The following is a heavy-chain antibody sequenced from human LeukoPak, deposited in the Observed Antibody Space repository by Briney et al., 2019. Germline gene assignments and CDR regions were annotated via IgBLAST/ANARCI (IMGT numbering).Heavy chain of an antibody. J-gene: IGHJ4*02. CDR2: IWYDGSYK. D-gene: IGHD4-17*01. V-gene: IGHV3-33*01. CDR3: ARARTTRGFDY. CDR1: GFTFNSYG. Sequence: GGSLRLSCAASGFTFNSYGIHWVRQAPGKGLEWVAFIWYDGSYKYYADSVKGRFTISRDNSKNTLYLQMNSLRAEDTAVYYCARARTTRGFDYWGQGTLVTVSS.